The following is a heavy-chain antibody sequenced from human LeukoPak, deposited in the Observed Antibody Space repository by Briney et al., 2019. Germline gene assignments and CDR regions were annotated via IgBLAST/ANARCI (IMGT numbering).Heavy chain of an antibody. D-gene: IGHD2-2*01. CDR3: AKDRALEYQLLTS. Sequence: GGSLRLSCAASGFTFSSYGMSWVRQAPGKGLEWVSAISGSGGSTYYADSVKGRFTISRDNSKNTLYLQMNSLRAEDTAVYYCAKDRALEYQLLTSWGQGTLVTVSS. CDR1: GFTFSSYG. J-gene: IGHJ5*02. CDR2: ISGSGGST. V-gene: IGHV3-23*01.